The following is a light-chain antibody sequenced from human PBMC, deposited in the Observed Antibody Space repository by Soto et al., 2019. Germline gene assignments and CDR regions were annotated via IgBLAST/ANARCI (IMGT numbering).Light chain of an antibody. CDR2: ADS. V-gene: IGLV3-21*02. J-gene: IGLJ2*01. CDR3: QVWDSDSAAGV. CDR1: NVGSRS. Sequence: SSELTQPPSVSVAPGQTARITCEGTNVGSRSVHWYHQRPGQAPVLVIYADSDRPSGIPERFSGSNSGNTATLTISRVEAGDEADFYCQVWDSDSAAGVFGGGTKVTVL.